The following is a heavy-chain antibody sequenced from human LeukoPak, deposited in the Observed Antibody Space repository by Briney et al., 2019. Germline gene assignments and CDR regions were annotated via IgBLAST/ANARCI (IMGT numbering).Heavy chain of an antibody. V-gene: IGHV4-31*03. Sequence: PSQTLSLTCTVSGGSISSGGYYWSWIRQHPGKGLEWIGYIYYSGSTYYNPSLKSRVTISVDTSKNQFSLKLSSVTAADTAVYYCGRLPDSRTEAVDIWGQGTVVTVSS. D-gene: IGHD3-22*01. J-gene: IGHJ3*02. CDR1: GGSISSGGYY. CDR3: GRLPDSRTEAVDI. CDR2: IYYSGST.